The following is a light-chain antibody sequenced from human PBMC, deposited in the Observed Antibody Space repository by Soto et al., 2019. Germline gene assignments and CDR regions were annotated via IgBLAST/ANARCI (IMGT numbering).Light chain of an antibody. CDR1: SSDVGGYDY. V-gene: IGLV2-14*01. J-gene: IGLJ1*01. CDR3: SSYTDSSTFV. CDR2: DVN. Sequence: QSALTQPASVSGSPGQSITISCTGTSSDVGGYDYVSWYQQLPGKAPKLLIYDVNNRPSGVSNRFSGSKSGNTAFLTISGLQAEDEADYYCSSYTDSSTFVFGTGTKLTVL.